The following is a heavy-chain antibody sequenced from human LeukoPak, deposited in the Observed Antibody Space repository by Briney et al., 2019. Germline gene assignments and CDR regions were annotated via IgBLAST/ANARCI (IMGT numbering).Heavy chain of an antibody. CDR1: GGSISSYY. V-gene: IGHV4-59*01. CDR2: IYYSGGT. Sequence: PSETLSLTCTVSGGSISSYYWSWFRQPPGKGLGGIGYIYYSGGTNYNPSLKSRVTISVDTSKNQFSLKLSSVTAADTAVYYCARALNWGSTWFDPWGQGTLVTVSS. CDR3: ARALNWGSTWFDP. J-gene: IGHJ5*02. D-gene: IGHD7-27*01.